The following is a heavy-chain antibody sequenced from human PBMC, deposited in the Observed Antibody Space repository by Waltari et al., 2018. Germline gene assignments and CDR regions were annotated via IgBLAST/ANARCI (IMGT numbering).Heavy chain of an antibody. Sequence: QVQLQQWGAGLLKPSETLSLTCAVYGGSFSGYYWSWIRPPPGKGLGWIGEINDSGSTNYHPSLKSRVTISVDTSKNQFSLKLSSVTAADTAVYYCARGTMIVVVTHYYYGMDVWGQGTTVTVSS. CDR2: INDSGST. V-gene: IGHV4-34*01. D-gene: IGHD3-22*01. CDR3: ARGTMIVVVTHYYYGMDV. J-gene: IGHJ6*02. CDR1: GGSFSGYY.